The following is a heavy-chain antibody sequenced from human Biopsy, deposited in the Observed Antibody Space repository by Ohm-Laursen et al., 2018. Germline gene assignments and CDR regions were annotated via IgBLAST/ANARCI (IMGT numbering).Heavy chain of an antibody. Sequence: SLRLSCAASGFTFSDYYMIWVRQAPGRGLEWVSYISGSGTLIYYRDSVKGRFTISRDSAKNSLYLQMDSLRAEDTAVYYCARKIYGDYEVPYSYGMDVWGLGTTVTASS. V-gene: IGHV3-11*01. J-gene: IGHJ6*02. D-gene: IGHD4-17*01. CDR1: GFTFSDYY. CDR2: ISGSGTLI. CDR3: ARKIYGDYEVPYSYGMDV.